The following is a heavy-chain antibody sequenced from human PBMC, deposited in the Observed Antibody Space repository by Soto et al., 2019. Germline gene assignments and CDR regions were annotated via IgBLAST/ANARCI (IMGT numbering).Heavy chain of an antibody. CDR2: ISGSSGTT. V-gene: IGHV3-23*01. D-gene: IGHD5-12*01. J-gene: IGHJ4*02. CDR1: GFSFSSYA. CDR3: AKAAGVDGYNPDY. Sequence: PXGSLRLSCAASGFSFSSYAMNWVRQAPGKGLEWVSSISGSSGTTHYADSVKGRFTISRDNSKNTLYLQMNSLRAEDTAVYYCAKAAGVDGYNPDYWGQGTLVTVSS.